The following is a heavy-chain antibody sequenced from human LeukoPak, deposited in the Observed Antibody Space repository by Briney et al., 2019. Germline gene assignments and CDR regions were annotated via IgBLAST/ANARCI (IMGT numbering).Heavy chain of an antibody. V-gene: IGHV3-74*01. CDR3: ARDRATVRGVIEN. J-gene: IGHJ4*02. CDR2: INSDGSST. CDR1: GFTFSSYW. Sequence: GGPLRLSCAASGFTFSSYWMHWVRQAPGKGLVWVSRINSDGSSTSYADSVKGRFTISRDNAKNTLYLQMNSLRAEDTAVYYCARDRATVRGVIENWGQGTLVNVSS. D-gene: IGHD3-10*01.